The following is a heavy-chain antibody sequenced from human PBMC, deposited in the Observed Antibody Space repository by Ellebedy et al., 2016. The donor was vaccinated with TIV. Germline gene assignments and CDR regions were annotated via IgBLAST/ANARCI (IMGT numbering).Heavy chain of an antibody. CDR3: VMNGFYCLQN. CDR1: GAPSGNYF. V-gene: IGHV4-34*01. J-gene: IGHJ4*02. Sequence: SETLSLXCAVSGAPSGNYFWSWIRQPPGKGLEWIGEVTHTGGTNYNPSLKSRVTISVDTSKNQFSLKLSSVTAADTAIYYCVMNGFYCLQNWGQGTLVTVSS. D-gene: IGHD3-3*01. CDR2: VTHTGGT.